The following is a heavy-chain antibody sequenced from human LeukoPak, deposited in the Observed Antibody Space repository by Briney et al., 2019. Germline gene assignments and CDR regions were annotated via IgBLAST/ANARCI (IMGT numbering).Heavy chain of an antibody. D-gene: IGHD5-24*01. CDR1: GFTFSSYG. CDR2: IWYDGSNK. J-gene: IGHJ4*02. CDR3: AKEAYIEMATITPDY. V-gene: IGHV3-33*06. Sequence: GGSLRLSCAASGFTFSSYGMQWVRQAPGKGLEWVAVIWYDGSNKYYADSVKGRFTISRDNSKNTLYLQMNSLRAEDTAVYYCAKEAYIEMATITPDYWGQGTPVTVSS.